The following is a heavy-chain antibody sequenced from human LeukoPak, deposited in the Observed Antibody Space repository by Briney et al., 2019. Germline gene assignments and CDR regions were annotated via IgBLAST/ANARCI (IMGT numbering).Heavy chain of an antibody. CDR2: IYYSGST. Sequence: SETLSLTCTVSGGSISSYYWSWIRQPPGKGLEWIGYIYYSGSTNYNPSLKSRVTISVDTSKNQFSLKLSSVTAADTAVYYCAXVXYSXGWYLLAFDYWGQGTLVTVSS. CDR3: AXVXYSXGWYLLAFDY. D-gene: IGHD6-19*01. V-gene: IGHV4-59*01. J-gene: IGHJ4*02. CDR1: GGSISSYY.